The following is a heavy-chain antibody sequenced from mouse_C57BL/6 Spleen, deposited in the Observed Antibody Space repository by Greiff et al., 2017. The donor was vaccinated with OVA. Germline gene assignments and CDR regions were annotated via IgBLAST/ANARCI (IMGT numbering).Heavy chain of an antibody. J-gene: IGHJ4*01. Sequence: VKLMESGAELVKPGASVKISCKASGYAFSSYWMNWVKQRPGKGLEWIGQIYPGDGDTNYNGKFKGKATLTADKSSSTAYMQRSSLTSEDSAVYYCAREGGVVEAMDYWGQGTSVTVSS. D-gene: IGHD1-1*01. CDR1: GYAFSSYW. CDR3: AREGGVVEAMDY. V-gene: IGHV1-80*01. CDR2: IYPGDGDT.